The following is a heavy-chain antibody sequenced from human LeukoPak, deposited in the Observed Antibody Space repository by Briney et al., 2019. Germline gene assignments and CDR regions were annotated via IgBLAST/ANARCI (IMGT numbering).Heavy chain of an antibody. CDR1: GGTFGNYG. V-gene: IGHV1-69*04. Sequence: SVKVSCKTSGGTFGNYGISWVRQAPGQGLEWMGRIIPILDIAKYAQKFQGRVTITADKSTSTAYMELSSLRSEDTAVYYCGVLPDYFNYYDSSGYRYVPFDDWGQGTLVTVSS. CDR2: IIPILDIA. D-gene: IGHD3-22*01. CDR3: GVLPDYFNYYDSSGYRYVPFDD. J-gene: IGHJ4*02.